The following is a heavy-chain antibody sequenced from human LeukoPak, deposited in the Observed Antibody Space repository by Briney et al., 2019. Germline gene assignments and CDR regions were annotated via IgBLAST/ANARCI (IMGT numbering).Heavy chain of an antibody. D-gene: IGHD3-22*01. CDR1: GFTFSSYS. CDR3: AREIREYYYDSSGPLDI. CDR2: ISSSSSYI. V-gene: IGHV3-21*01. Sequence: PGGSLRLSCAASGFTFSSYSMNWVRQAPGKGLEWVSSISSSSSYIYYADSVKGRFTISRDNAKNSLYLQMNSLRAEDTAVYYCAREIREYYYDSSGPLDIWGQGTMVTVSS. J-gene: IGHJ3*02.